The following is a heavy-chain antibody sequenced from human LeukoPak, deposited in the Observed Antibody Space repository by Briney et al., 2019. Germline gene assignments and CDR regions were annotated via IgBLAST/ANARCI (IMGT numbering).Heavy chain of an antibody. D-gene: IGHD6-19*01. CDR2: IKQDGSEK. Sequence: GGSLRLSCAASGFTFSSYWMSWVRQAPGKGLEWVANIKQDGSEKYYVDSVKGRFTISRDNAKNSLYLQMNSLRAEDTAVYYCAKAWYSSGWYDFDYWGQGTLVTVSS. J-gene: IGHJ4*02. CDR1: GFTFSSYW. CDR3: AKAWYSSGWYDFDY. V-gene: IGHV3-7*01.